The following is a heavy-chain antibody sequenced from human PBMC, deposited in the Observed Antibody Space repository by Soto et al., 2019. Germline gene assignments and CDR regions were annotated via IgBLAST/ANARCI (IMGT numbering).Heavy chain of an antibody. Sequence: QVQLVESGGGVVQPGRSLRLSCAASGFTFSNYGMHWVRQAPGKGLEWVAFVSYDGSSHYYADSVKGRFSISRDNSKNTLYLQMNSLRPEDTAVYYCAKDLLTMVRGDEFDYWGQGTLVTVFS. CDR2: VSYDGSSH. CDR1: GFTFSNYG. CDR3: AKDLLTMVRGDEFDY. D-gene: IGHD3-10*01. J-gene: IGHJ4*02. V-gene: IGHV3-30*18.